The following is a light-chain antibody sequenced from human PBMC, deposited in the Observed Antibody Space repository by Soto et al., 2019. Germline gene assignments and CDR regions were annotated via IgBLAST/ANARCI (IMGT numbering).Light chain of an antibody. CDR2: DVS. CDR1: SSDVGGYNY. CDR3: SSYTSSLYV. J-gene: IGLJ1*01. V-gene: IGLV2-14*01. Sequence: QSALTQPASVSGSPGQSITISCTGTSSDVGGYNYVSWYQQHPGKAPKLMIYDVSNRPPGVSNRFSGSKSGNTASLTISGLQDEDEADYYCSSYTSSLYVFGTGTKVTVL.